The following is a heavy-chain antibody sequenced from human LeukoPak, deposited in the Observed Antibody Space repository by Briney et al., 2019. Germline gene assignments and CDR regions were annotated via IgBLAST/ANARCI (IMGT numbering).Heavy chain of an antibody. Sequence: GGSLRLSCAASGFTFSSYWMNWVRQAPGKGLEWVGRIKSKTDGGTTDYAAPVKGRFTISRDDSKNTLYLQMNSLKTEDTAVYYCTALAAAGPLLDYWGQGTLVTVSS. D-gene: IGHD6-13*01. CDR3: TALAAAGPLLDY. CDR2: IKSKTDGGTT. J-gene: IGHJ4*02. V-gene: IGHV3-15*01. CDR1: GFTFSSYW.